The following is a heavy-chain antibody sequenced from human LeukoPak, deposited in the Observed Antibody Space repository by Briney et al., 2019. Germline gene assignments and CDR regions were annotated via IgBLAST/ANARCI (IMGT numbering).Heavy chain of an antibody. CDR3: ARGWVRGTDY. Sequence: GGSLRLSCAASGFTFRSYTMNWVRQAPGKGLEWVSYISSSGSTIYYADSVKGRFTISRDNAKNSLYLQMNSLRAEDTAVYYRARGWVRGTDYWGQGTLVTVSS. D-gene: IGHD3-10*01. V-gene: IGHV3-48*04. CDR1: GFTFRSYT. J-gene: IGHJ4*02. CDR2: ISSSGSTI.